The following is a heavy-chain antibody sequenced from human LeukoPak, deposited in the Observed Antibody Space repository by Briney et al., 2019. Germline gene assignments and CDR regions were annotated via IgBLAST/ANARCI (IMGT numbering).Heavy chain of an antibody. D-gene: IGHD5-18*01. CDR1: GGSISSYY. CDR2: IYYSGST. V-gene: IGHV4-59*01. Sequence: NSSETLSLTCTVSGGSISSYYWSWIRQPPGKGLEWIGYIYYSGSTNYNPSLKSRVTISVDTSKNQFSLKLSSVTAADTAVYYCARSGYSYGYEGFDYWGQGTLVTVSS. J-gene: IGHJ4*02. CDR3: ARSGYSYGYEGFDY.